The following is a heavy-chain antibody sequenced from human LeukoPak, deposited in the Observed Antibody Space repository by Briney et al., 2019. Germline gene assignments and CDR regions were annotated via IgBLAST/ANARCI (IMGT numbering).Heavy chain of an antibody. CDR1: GGSISSSSYY. J-gene: IGHJ6*02. CDR3: ASASPLVPAYYYYGMDV. Sequence: PSETLSLTCTVSGGSISSSSYYWGWIRQPPGKGLEWIGSIYYSGSTYYNPSLKSRVTISVDTSKNQFSLKLSSVTAADTAVYYCASASPLVPAYYYYGMDVWGQGTTVTVSS. CDR2: IYYSGST. V-gene: IGHV4-39*07. D-gene: IGHD2-2*01.